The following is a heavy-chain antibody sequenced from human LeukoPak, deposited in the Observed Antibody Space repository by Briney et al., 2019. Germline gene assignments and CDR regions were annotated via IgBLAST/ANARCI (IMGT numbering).Heavy chain of an antibody. Sequence: QPGGSLRLSCVASGFTFSSYAMNWVRQAPGKGLEWVSLIYSGGSTYYAGSVKGRFTISRDNSNNTLYLQMNSLRAEDTAVYYCTRNYGGNWFDPWGQGTLVTVSS. J-gene: IGHJ5*02. CDR2: IYSGGST. V-gene: IGHV3-23*03. CDR3: TRNYGGNWFDP. D-gene: IGHD4-23*01. CDR1: GFTFSSYA.